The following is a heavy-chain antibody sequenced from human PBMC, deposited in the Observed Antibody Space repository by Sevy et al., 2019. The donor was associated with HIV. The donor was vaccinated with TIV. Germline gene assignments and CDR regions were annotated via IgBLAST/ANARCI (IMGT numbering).Heavy chain of an antibody. J-gene: IGHJ6*02. D-gene: IGHD3-22*01. CDR2: ISYDGSNK. CDR3: AKDVDSSGYYYEYYYYYGMDV. V-gene: IGHV3-30*18. CDR1: GFTFSSYG. Sequence: GSLRLSCAASGFTFSSYGMHWVRQAPGKGLEWVAVISYDGSNKYYADSVKGRFTISRDNSKNTLYLQMNSLRAEDTAVYYCAKDVDSSGYYYEYYYYYGMDVWGQGTTVTVSS.